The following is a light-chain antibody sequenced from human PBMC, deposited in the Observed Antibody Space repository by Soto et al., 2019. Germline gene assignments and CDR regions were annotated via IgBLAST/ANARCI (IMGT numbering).Light chain of an antibody. Sequence: EIVLTQSPGTLSLSPGERATLSCRASQSVSSIYLAWYQQRPGQAPRLLIYGASSSATGMPDRFSGSGDGTDFSLTISILEPESYAVYYCRPYGSSQSFGQGTKVEI. CDR1: QSVSSIY. CDR3: RPYGSSQS. V-gene: IGKV3-20*01. CDR2: GAS. J-gene: IGKJ1*01.